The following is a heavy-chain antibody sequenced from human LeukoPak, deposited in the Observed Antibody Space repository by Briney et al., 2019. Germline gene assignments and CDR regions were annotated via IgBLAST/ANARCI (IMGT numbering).Heavy chain of an antibody. D-gene: IGHD3-10*01. CDR3: ARGGKYTMVRGVHNWFDP. V-gene: IGHV4-39*07. Sequence: SETLSLTCTVSGGSISSSSYYWGWIRQPPGKGLEWIGEINHSGSTNYNPSLKSRVTISVDTSKNQFSLKLSSVTAAGTAVYYCARGGKYTMVRGVHNWFDPWGQGTLVTVSS. J-gene: IGHJ5*02. CDR1: GGSISSSSYY. CDR2: INHSGST.